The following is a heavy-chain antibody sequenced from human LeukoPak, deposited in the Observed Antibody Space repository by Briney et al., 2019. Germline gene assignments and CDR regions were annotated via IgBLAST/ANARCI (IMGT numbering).Heavy chain of an antibody. D-gene: IGHD6-19*01. Sequence: GGSLRLSCAASGFTLSSYAMRWVRQAPGKGLEGVAVISYDGSNKYYADSVKGRFTISRDNSKNTLYLQMNSLRAEATAVYYCARTQQYSSGWYPGAFDIWGQGKMVTVSS. CDR1: GFTLSSYA. CDR2: ISYDGSNK. V-gene: IGHV3-30-3*01. CDR3: ARTQQYSSGWYPGAFDI. J-gene: IGHJ3*02.